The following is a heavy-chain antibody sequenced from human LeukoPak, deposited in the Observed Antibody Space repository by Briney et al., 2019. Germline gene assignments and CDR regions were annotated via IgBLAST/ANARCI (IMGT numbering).Heavy chain of an antibody. CDR3: AVHNSGFCY. CDR2: ISDSGDST. D-gene: IGHD3-22*01. J-gene: IGHJ4*02. Sequence: GGTLRLSCAVSGFTFSIYGVSWVRQAPGKGLEWVSAISDSGDSTYYADSVKGRFTISRDNSKNTLYLQMNSLRAEDTAVYYCAVHNSGFCYWGQGTQVTVSS. V-gene: IGHV3-23*01. CDR1: GFTFSIYG.